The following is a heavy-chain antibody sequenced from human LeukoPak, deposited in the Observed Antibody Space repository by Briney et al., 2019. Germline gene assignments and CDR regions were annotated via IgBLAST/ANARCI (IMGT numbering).Heavy chain of an antibody. CDR2: IIPIFGTA. CDR3: AREGASRWGYDSSMDK. J-gene: IGHJ4*02. Sequence: GASVKVSCKASGGTFSSYAISWVRQAPGQGLEWMGGIIPIFGTANYAQKFQGRVTITADKSTSTAYMELSRLRSDDTAVYYCAREGASRWGYDSSMDKWGQGTLVTVSS. CDR1: GGTFSSYA. V-gene: IGHV1-69*06. D-gene: IGHD3-22*01.